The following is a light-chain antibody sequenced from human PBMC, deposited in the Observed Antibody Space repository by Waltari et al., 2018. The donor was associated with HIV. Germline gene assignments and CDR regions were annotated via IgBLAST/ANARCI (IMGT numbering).Light chain of an antibody. CDR2: EVS. CDR1: SSDVGGYNY. V-gene: IGLV2-14*01. J-gene: IGLJ1*01. Sequence: QSALTQPASVSGSPGQSITISCTGTSSDVGGYNYVSWYPQHPGKAPKLMIYEVSNRPSGGSNRFSGSNSGNTASLTISGLQAEDEADYYCSSYTSSSTLVFGTGTKVTVL. CDR3: SSYTSSSTLV.